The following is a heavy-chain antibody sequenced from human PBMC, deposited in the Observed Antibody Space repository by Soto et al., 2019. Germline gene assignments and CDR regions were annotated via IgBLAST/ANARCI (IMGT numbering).Heavy chain of an antibody. CDR1: GGSISSVDYY. Sequence: SETLSLTCTVSGGSISSVDYYWSWIRQPPGEGLEWIGYIYYSGSTYYNPSLKGRVTISVDTSKNQFSLKLSSVTAADTAVYYCARCYDFWSGYPLGGMDVWGQGTTVTVSS. D-gene: IGHD3-3*01. CDR2: IYYSGST. V-gene: IGHV4-30-4*01. J-gene: IGHJ6*02. CDR3: ARCYDFWSGYPLGGMDV.